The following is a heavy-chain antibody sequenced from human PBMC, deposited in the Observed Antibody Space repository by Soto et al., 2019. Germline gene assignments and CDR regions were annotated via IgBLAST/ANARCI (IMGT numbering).Heavy chain of an antibody. D-gene: IGHD3-10*01. CDR3: ARGRNVLLWFGERGWFDP. J-gene: IGHJ5*02. V-gene: IGHV4-34*01. CDR1: GGSISSYH. Sequence: SETLSLTCPVPGGSISSYHWTWLRQPPGKGLEWIGEINHSGSTNYNPSHKSRVTISGDTSKNQFSLKLSSVTAADTAVYYCARGRNVLLWFGERGWFDPWGQGTLVTVSS. CDR2: INHSGST.